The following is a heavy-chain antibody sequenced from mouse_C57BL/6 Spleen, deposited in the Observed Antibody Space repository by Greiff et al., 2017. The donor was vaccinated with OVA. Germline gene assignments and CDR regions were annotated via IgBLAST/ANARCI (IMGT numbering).Heavy chain of an antibody. CDR3: ARYGNVGYYAMDY. D-gene: IGHD2-1*01. J-gene: IGHJ4*01. V-gene: IGHV1-52*01. CDR1: GYTFTSYW. CDR2: IDPSDSET. Sequence: QVQLQQPGAELVRPGSSVKLSCKASGYTFTSYWLHWVKQRPIQGLEWIGNIDPSDSETHYNQKFKDKATLTVDKSSSTAYMQLSSLTSEDSAVYYWARYGNVGYYAMDYWGQGTSVTVSS.